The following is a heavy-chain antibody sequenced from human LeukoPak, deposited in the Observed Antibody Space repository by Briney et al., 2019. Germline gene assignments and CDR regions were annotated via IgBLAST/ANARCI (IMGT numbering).Heavy chain of an antibody. CDR1: GGSISSYY. V-gene: IGHV4-59*12. Sequence: SETLSLTCTVSGGSISSYYWSWIRQPPGKGLEWIGYIHYSGSTNYNPSLKSRVTISVDTSKNQFSLKLSSVTAADTAVYYCARDRYYYDSSGYYSIRFDYWGQGTLVTVSS. CDR3: ARDRYYYDSSGYYSIRFDY. CDR2: IHYSGST. D-gene: IGHD3-22*01. J-gene: IGHJ4*02.